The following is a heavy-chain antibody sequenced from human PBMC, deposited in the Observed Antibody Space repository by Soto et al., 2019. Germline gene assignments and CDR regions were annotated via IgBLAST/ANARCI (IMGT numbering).Heavy chain of an antibody. CDR2: IYYSGST. CDR1: GGSISSGDYY. J-gene: IGHJ5*02. CDR3: AREDYSNYNWFDP. D-gene: IGHD4-4*01. V-gene: IGHV4-30-4*01. Sequence: SETLSLTCTVSGGSISSGDYYWSWIRQPPGKGLEWIGYIYYSGSTYYNPSLKSRVTISVDTSKNQFSLKLSSGTAADTAVYYCAREDYSNYNWFDPWGQGTLVTVSS.